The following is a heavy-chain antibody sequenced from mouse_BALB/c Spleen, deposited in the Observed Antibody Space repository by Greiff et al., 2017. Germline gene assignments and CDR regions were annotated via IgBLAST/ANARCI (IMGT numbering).Heavy chain of an antibody. CDR2: IRNKANGYTT. Sequence: EVQVVESGGGLVQPGGSLRLSCATSGFTFTDYYMSWVRQPPGKALEWLGFIRNKANGYTTEYSASVKGRFTISRDNSQSILYLQMNTLRAEDSATYYCARDTARYAMDYRGQGTSVTVSS. J-gene: IGHJ4*01. CDR3: ARDTARYAMDY. CDR1: GFTFTDYY. V-gene: IGHV7-3*02.